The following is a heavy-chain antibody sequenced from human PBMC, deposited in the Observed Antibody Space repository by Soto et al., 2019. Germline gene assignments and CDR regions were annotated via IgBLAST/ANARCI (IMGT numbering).Heavy chain of an antibody. V-gene: IGHV4-31*03. CDR3: ARGVPAADYYYYYYMDV. CDR2: IYYSGST. J-gene: IGHJ6*03. D-gene: IGHD2-2*01. CDR1: GGSISSGGYY. Sequence: SETLSLTCTVSGGSISSGGYYWSWIRQHPGKGLEWIGYIYYSGSTYYNPSLKSRVTISVDTSKNQFSLKLSSVTAADMAVYYCARGVPAADYYYYYYMDVWGKGTTVTVSS.